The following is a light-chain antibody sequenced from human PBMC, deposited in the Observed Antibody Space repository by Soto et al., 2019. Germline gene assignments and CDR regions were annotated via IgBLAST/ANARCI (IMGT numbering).Light chain of an antibody. CDR1: SND. V-gene: IGLV1-40*01. J-gene: IGLJ2*01. CDR3: HSYDSSLSGVV. CDR2: GNR. Sequence: QPVLTQPPSVSGAPGQRVTISCTGSSNDVHWYQHVPGTAPKLLIYGNRNRPSGVPDRFSGSKSGTSASLAIAGLQADDEAESYCHSYDSSLSGVVFGGGTKVTVL.